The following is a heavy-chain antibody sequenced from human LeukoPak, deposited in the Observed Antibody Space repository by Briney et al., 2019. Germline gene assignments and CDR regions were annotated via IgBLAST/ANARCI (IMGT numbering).Heavy chain of an antibody. CDR3: VTNLRGAYYYPEDV. J-gene: IGHJ6*04. D-gene: IGHD3-10*01. CDR2: INHSGST. CDR1: GGSISSSSYY. Sequence: SETLSLTCTVSGGSISSSSYYWSWIRQPPGKGLEWIGEINHSGSTNYNPSLKSRVTTSVDTSKNQFSLKLSSVTAADTAVYYCVTNLRGAYYYPEDVWGKGTTVTISS. V-gene: IGHV4-39*07.